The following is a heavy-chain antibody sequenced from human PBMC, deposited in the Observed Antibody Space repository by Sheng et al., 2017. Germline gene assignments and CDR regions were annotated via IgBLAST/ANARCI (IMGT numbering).Heavy chain of an antibody. J-gene: IGHJ5*02. Sequence: EVQLVESGGGLIQPGGSLRLSCAASGFTVSSNYMSWVRQAPGKGLEWVSVIYSGGSTYYADSVKGRFTISRDNSKNTLYLQMNSLRAEDTAVYYCARVDTIGGLFARVDVGSFDPWGQGTLVTVSS. CDR3: ARVDTIGGLFARVDVGSFDP. D-gene: IGHD3-16*01. CDR2: IYSGGST. CDR1: GFTVSSNY. V-gene: IGHV3-53*01.